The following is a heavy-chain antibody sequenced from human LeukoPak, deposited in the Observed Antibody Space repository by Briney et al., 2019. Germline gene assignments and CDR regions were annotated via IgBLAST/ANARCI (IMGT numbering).Heavy chain of an antibody. D-gene: IGHD2-21*02. V-gene: IGHV1-18*01. CDR1: GYTFTSYG. CDR2: LSAYNGNT. J-gene: IGHJ4*02. CDR3: ARGAYCGGDCYVYNDY. Sequence: GASVKVSCKASGYTFTSYGISWVRQAPGQGLEWMGWLSAYNGNTNYAQKLQGRVTMTTDTSTSTAYMELRSLRSDDTAVYYCARGAYCGGDCYVYNDYWGQGTLVTVSS.